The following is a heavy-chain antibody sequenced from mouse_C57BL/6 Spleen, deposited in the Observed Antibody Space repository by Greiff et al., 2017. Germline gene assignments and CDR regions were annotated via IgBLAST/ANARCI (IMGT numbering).Heavy chain of an antibody. CDR3: ARKDYDYDGDY. Sequence: LQESGAELVRPGASVKLSCKASGYTFTDYYINWVKQRPGQGLEWIARIYPGSGNTYYNEKFKGKATLTAEKSSSTAYMQLSSLTSEDSAVYFCARKDYDYDGDYWGQGTTLTVSS. CDR1: GYTFTDYY. CDR2: IYPGSGNT. D-gene: IGHD2-4*01. V-gene: IGHV1-76*01. J-gene: IGHJ2*01.